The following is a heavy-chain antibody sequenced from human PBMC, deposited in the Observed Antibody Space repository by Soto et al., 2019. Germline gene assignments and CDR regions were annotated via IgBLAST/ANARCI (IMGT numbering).Heavy chain of an antibody. V-gene: IGHV3-30*03. CDR1: GFTLSSYG. Sequence: QVQLVESGGGVVQPGRSLRLSCAASGFTLSSYGMHWVRQAPGKGLEWVAVISSDESNRFYADSVKGRFTISRDNSKNTLLMHMNSLRTEDTAVYYCAREQGSGYFWGPTGMDVWGQGTTVTVSS. CDR3: AREQGSGYFWGPTGMDV. J-gene: IGHJ6*02. CDR2: ISSDESNR. D-gene: IGHD3-16*01.